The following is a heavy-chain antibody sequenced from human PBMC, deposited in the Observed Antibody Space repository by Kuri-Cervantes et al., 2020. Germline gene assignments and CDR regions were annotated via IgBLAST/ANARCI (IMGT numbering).Heavy chain of an antibody. Sequence: GGSLRLSCAASGFTFSSYAMHWVRQAPGKGLEWVAVISYDGSNKYYADSVKGRFTISRDNSKNTLYLQMNSLRAEDTAVYYCARDASLDFWSGYFGYWGQGTLVTVSS. CDR1: GFTFSSYA. CDR3: ARDASLDFWSGYFGY. J-gene: IGHJ4*02. V-gene: IGHV3-30*01. D-gene: IGHD3-3*01. CDR2: ISYDGSNK.